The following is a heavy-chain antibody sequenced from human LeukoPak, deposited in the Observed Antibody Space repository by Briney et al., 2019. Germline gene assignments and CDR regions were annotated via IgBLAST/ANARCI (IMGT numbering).Heavy chain of an antibody. V-gene: IGHV4-30-4*01. J-gene: IGHJ4*02. Sequence: SQTLSLTCTVSGGSISSGDYYWSWIRQPPGKGLEWIGYIYYSGSTYYNPSLKSRVTISVDTSNNQFSLKLSSVTAADTAVYYCAKSDYGSGSLRGYFDYWGQGTLVTVSS. CDR2: IYYSGST. CDR1: GGSISSGDYY. D-gene: IGHD3-10*01. CDR3: AKSDYGSGSLRGYFDY.